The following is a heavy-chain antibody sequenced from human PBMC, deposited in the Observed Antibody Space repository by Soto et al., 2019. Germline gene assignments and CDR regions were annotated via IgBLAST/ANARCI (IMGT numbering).Heavy chain of an antibody. Sequence: SGPTRVNPRGTLTLPCTFSGFALTNARMGVSWIRQPPGKALEWLAHISSNDEKSYRITLMTRLTISKDTSKSQVVLTVTNVDPEVTATYYCARNMQAEDSSSGYFDNWGQ. J-gene: IGHJ4*02. V-gene: IGHV2-26*01. CDR3: ARNMQAEDSSSGYFDN. CDR1: GFALTNARMG. D-gene: IGHD6-19*01. CDR2: ISSNDEK.